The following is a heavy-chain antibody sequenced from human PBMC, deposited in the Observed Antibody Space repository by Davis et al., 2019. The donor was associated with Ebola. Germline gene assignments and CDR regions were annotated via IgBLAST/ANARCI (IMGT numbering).Heavy chain of an antibody. D-gene: IGHD3-16*01. J-gene: IGHJ4*02. V-gene: IGHV3-23*01. Sequence: GESLKISCADSVITFSSYAMTWVRQAPGKGLEWVSAISGSGGNTYYADSVKGRFTISRDNAKNSLYLQMNSLRAEDTAVYYCVRDSVITFGGVILPFDYWGQGTLVTVSS. CDR3: VRDSVITFGGVILPFDY. CDR1: VITFSSYA. CDR2: ISGSGGNT.